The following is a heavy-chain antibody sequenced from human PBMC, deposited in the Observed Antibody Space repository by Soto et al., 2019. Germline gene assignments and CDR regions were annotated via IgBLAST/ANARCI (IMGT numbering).Heavy chain of an antibody. V-gene: IGHV3-48*03. D-gene: IGHD3-10*01. CDR2: ISSSGSTI. Sequence: GGSLRLSCAASGFTFSSYEMNWVRQAPGKGLEWVSYISSSGSTIYYADSVKGRFTISRDDSKNTLYLQMDSLRAEDTAVYYCARDFGSFDSGTAYFDYWGQGALVTVSS. CDR3: ARDFGSFDSGTAYFDY. CDR1: GFTFSSYE. J-gene: IGHJ4*01.